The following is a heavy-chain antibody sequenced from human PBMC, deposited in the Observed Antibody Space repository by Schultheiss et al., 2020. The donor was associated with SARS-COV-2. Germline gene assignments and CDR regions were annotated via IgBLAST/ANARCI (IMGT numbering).Heavy chain of an antibody. J-gene: IGHJ3*02. D-gene: IGHD5-12*01. CDR2: INHSGST. CDR3: ARVRVVATSADAFDI. V-gene: IGHV4-34*01. Sequence: SETLSLTCAVSDGSFSDYYWTWIRQPPGKGLEWIGEINHSGSTNYNPSLKSRVTISVDTSKNQFSLKLSSVTAADTAVYYCARVRVVATSADAFDIWGQGTMVTVSS. CDR1: DGSFSDYY.